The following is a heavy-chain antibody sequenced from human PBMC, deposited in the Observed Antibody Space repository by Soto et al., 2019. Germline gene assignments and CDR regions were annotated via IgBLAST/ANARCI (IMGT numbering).Heavy chain of an antibody. Sequence: PGGSLRLSCEASGFTFSSYAMSWVRQAPGKGLEWVSAISASGGSTYYADSVKGRFTISRDNSKNTLYLQMNSLRGEDTAVYYCAKVIVGARGFDYWGKGTLVTVS. CDR2: ISASGGST. J-gene: IGHJ4*02. D-gene: IGHD1-26*01. CDR1: GFTFSSYA. V-gene: IGHV3-23*01. CDR3: AKVIVGARGFDY.